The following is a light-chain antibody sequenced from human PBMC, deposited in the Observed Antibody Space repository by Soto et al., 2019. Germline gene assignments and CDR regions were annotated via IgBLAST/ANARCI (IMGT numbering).Light chain of an antibody. Sequence: DIVMTQSPDSLAVSLGERANINCTSSQSLLFSSNTKTYLAWYQQKGGQPPKLLIYWASTRESGVPDRFRGSGSGTDFTLTITSLQAEDVSVYYCKQDYSPPLSFGGGTKVEIK. CDR1: QSLLFSSNTKTY. V-gene: IGKV4-1*01. CDR3: KQDYSPPLS. J-gene: IGKJ4*01. CDR2: WAS.